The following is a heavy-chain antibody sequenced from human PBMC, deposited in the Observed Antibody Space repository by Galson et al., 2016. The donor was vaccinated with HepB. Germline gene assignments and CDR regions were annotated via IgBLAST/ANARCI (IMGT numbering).Heavy chain of an antibody. D-gene: IGHD4/OR15-4a*01. CDR3: ARGKSLLTMPWNYGLDV. CDR1: GFTFSIHD. Sequence: SLRLSCAASGFTFSIHDMHWVRLAPGKGLEWVSAIETAGDTYYPDSVKGRFTISRENAKNSLYLQMNSLRAGDTAVYYCARGKSLLTMPWNYGLDVWGKGTTVSVSS. J-gene: IGHJ6*04. V-gene: IGHV3-13*01. CDR2: IETAGDT.